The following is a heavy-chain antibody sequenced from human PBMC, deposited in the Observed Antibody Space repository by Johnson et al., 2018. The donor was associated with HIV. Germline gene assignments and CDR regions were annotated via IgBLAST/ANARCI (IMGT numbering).Heavy chain of an antibody. CDR2: ISGSGGSP. Sequence: VQLVESGGGVVRPGGSLRLSCAASGFTFDDYGMSWVRQAPGKGLEWVSGISGSGGSPYYADSVKGRFTISRDNAKNSLFLQMNSLRAEDTAVYYCARAVADGWFSYDAFDIWGQGTMVTVSS. CDR3: ARAVADGWFSYDAFDI. V-gene: IGHV3-20*04. D-gene: IGHD6-19*01. J-gene: IGHJ3*02. CDR1: GFTFDDYG.